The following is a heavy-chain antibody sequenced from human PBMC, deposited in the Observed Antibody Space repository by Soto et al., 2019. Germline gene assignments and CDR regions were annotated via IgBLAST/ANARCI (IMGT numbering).Heavy chain of an antibody. CDR2: IIPIFGTA. CDR3: ARHPPAVYYYGMDV. J-gene: IGHJ6*02. CDR1: GGTFSSYA. Sequence: GASVKVSCKASGGTFSSYASSWVRQAPGQGLEWMGGIIPIFGTANYAQKFQGRVTITADESTSTAYMELSSLRSEDTAVYYCARHPPAVYYYGMDVWGQGTTVTVSS. V-gene: IGHV1-69*13.